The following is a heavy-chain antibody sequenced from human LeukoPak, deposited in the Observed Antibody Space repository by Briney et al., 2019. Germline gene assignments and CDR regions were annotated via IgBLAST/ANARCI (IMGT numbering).Heavy chain of an antibody. CDR3: ARDQLLSYYFDY. V-gene: IGHV4-38-2*02. Sequence: TSETLSLTCTVSGGSISSYYWGWIRQPPGKGLEWIGSIYHSGSTYYNPSLKSRVTISVDTSKNQFSLKLSSVTAADTAVYYCARDQLLSYYFDYWGQGTLVTVSS. D-gene: IGHD2-2*01. CDR2: IYHSGST. CDR1: GGSISSYY. J-gene: IGHJ4*02.